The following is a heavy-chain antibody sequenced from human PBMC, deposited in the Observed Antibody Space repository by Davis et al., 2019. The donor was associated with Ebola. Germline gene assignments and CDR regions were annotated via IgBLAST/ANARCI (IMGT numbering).Heavy chain of an antibody. Sequence: GGSLRLSCAASGFTFSSYAMSWVRQAPGKGLEWVSAISGSGGSTCYADSVKGRFTISRDNSKNTLYLQMNSLRAEDTAVYYCAKEQSSGSSIAALFDYWGQGTLVTVSS. J-gene: IGHJ4*02. V-gene: IGHV3-23*01. CDR3: AKEQSSGSSIAALFDY. CDR1: GFTFSSYA. D-gene: IGHD6-6*01. CDR2: ISGSGGST.